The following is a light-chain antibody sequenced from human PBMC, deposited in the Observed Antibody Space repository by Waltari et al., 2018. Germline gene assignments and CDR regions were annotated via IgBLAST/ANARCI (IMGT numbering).Light chain of an antibody. J-gene: IGLJ3*02. Sequence: SSELTQDPAVSVALGQTVNITCQGDGLRNYYANWYQQKPGQAPILVIYGKNKRPSRIPDRFSGSTSGKTAALTITGAQADDEGDYFCNSRDTSGNYPFGGGTKLTVL. CDR1: GLRNYY. CDR3: NSRDTSGNYP. V-gene: IGLV3-19*01. CDR2: GKN.